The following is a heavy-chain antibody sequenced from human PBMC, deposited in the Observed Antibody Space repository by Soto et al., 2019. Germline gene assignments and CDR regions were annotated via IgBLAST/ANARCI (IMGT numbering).Heavy chain of an antibody. CDR3: ARGVAVAGTWHFQH. CDR2: INPNSGGT. J-gene: IGHJ1*01. V-gene: IGHV1-2*04. D-gene: IGHD6-19*01. Sequence: QVQLVQSGAEVKKPGASVKVSCKASGYTFTGYYMHWVRQAPGQGLEWMGWINPNSGGTNYAQKCQGWVTMTRDTSISTAYMELSRLRSDDTAVYYCARGVAVAGTWHFQHWGQGTLVTVSS. CDR1: GYTFTGYY.